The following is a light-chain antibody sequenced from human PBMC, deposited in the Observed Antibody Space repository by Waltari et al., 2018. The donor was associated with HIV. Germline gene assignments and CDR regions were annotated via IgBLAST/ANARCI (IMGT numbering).Light chain of an antibody. CDR3: SSYTDSRPLYV. Sequence: QSALTQPPSASGSPGQSVTISCTGTSSDVGGYNYVSWYQQHPGKAPKLMIYEVNKRPSGFPDRFSGSKSGNTASLTVSGLQAEDEADYYCSSYTDSRPLYVFGTGTKVTVL. CDR1: SSDVGGYNY. CDR2: EVN. V-gene: IGLV2-8*01. J-gene: IGLJ1*01.